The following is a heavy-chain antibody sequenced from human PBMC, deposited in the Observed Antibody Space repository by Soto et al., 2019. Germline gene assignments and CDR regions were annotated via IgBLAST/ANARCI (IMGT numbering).Heavy chain of an antibody. D-gene: IGHD3-22*01. CDR1: GASLSSGDYY. Sequence: SETLSLTCTVSGASLSSGDYYWTWIRQPPGKGLEWIGSIYYSGSTYYNPSLKSRVTISVDTSNNQFSLKLSSVTAADTAVYYCARASYDSSTYYLDYWGQGTLVT. J-gene: IGHJ4*02. V-gene: IGHV4-30-4*01. CDR2: IYYSGST. CDR3: ARASYDSSTYYLDY.